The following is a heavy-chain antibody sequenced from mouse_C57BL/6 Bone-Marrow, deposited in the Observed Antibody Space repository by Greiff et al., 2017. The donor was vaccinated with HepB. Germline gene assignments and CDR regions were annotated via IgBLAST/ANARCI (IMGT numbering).Heavy chain of an antibody. Sequence: QVQLQHSGAELVRPGASVTLSCKASGYTFTDYEMHWVKQTPVHGLEWIGAIDPETGGTAYNQKFKGKAILTADKSSSTAYMELRSLTSEDSAVYYCTRRGVYYGSSYYYAMDYWGQGTSVTVSS. V-gene: IGHV1-15*01. CDR2: IDPETGGT. J-gene: IGHJ4*01. CDR3: TRRGVYYGSSYYYAMDY. CDR1: GYTFTDYE. D-gene: IGHD1-1*01.